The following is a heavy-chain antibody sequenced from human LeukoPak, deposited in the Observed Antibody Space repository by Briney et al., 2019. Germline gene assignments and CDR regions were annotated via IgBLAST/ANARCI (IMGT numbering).Heavy chain of an antibody. J-gene: IGHJ6*04. D-gene: IGHD2-2*01. CDR2: IYHSGST. CDR1: GYSISSGYY. Sequence: PSETLSLTCAVSGYSISSGYYWGWIRPPPGKGLEWIGIIYHSGSTYYNPSLKSRVTISVDTSKNQFSLKLSSVTAADTAVYYCARDLVVPAAIPGYYGMDVWGKGTTVTVSS. CDR3: ARDLVVPAAIPGYYGMDV. V-gene: IGHV4-38-2*02.